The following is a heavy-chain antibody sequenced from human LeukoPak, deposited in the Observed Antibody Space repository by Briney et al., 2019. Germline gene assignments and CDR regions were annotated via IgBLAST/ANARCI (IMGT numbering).Heavy chain of an antibody. CDR2: IIPIFGTA. J-gene: IGHJ5*02. V-gene: IGHV1-69*13. CDR1: GGTFSSYA. CDR3: ARLGYSSGWSSEPFDP. D-gene: IGHD6-19*01. Sequence: ASVKVSCKASGGTFSSYAISWVRQAPGQGLEWMGGIIPIFGTANYAQKFQGRVTITADESTSTAYMELSSLRSEDTAVYYCARLGYSSGWSSEPFDPWGQGTLVTVSS.